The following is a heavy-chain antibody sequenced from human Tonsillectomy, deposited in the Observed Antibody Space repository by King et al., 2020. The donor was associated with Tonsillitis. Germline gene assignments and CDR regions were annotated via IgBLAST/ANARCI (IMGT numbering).Heavy chain of an antibody. J-gene: IGHJ6*03. Sequence: QLVQSGAEVKKPGASVKVSCKASGYTFTSYTMHWVRQAPGQRLEWMGWINAGNGNTKYSQKFQGRVTITRDTSASTAYMELSSLRSEDTAVYYFARGWNTVTTGYHHYYMDVWGKGTTVTVSS. D-gene: IGHD4-17*01. CDR3: ARGWNTVTTGYHHYYMDV. V-gene: IGHV1-3*01. CDR1: GYTFTSYT. CDR2: INAGNGNT.